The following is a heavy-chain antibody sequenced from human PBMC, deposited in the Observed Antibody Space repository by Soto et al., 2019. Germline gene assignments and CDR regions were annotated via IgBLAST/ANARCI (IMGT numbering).Heavy chain of an antibody. V-gene: IGHV3-30-3*01. CDR2: ISYDGSNK. CDR1: GFTFSSYA. Sequence: PGGSLRLSCAASGFTFSSYAMSWVRQAPGKGLEWVAVISYDGSNKYYADSVKGRFTISRDNSKNTLYLQMNSLRAEGTAVYYCARAHPPYYGMDVWGQGTTVTVSS. J-gene: IGHJ6*02. CDR3: ARAHPPYYGMDV.